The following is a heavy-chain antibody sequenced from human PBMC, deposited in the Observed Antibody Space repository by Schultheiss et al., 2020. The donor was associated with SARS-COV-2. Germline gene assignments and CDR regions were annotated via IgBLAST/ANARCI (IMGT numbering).Heavy chain of an antibody. CDR3: ARALRTYYYGSGTNWFDP. Sequence: GGSLRLSCAASGFTFDDYAMHWVRQAPGKGLEWVANIKQDGSKKYYVDSVKGRFTISRDNAKNSLYLQMNSLRAEDTAVYYCARALRTYYYGSGTNWFDPWGQGTLVTVSS. J-gene: IGHJ5*02. D-gene: IGHD3-10*01. CDR1: GFTFDDYA. V-gene: IGHV3-7*01. CDR2: IKQDGSKK.